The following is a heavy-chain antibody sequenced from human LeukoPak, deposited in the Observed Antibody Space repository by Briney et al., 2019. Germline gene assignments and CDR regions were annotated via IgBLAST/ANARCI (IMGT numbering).Heavy chain of an antibody. CDR2: IDPSDSFT. D-gene: IGHD1-26*01. CDR3: ATGASKATTDFAGY. Sequence: GESLKISCKGQGYSFSNYWISWVRQMPGKGLEWMGRIDPSDSFTKYSPSFEGHVTISVDKSISTAYLQWSSLRAADTAMYYCATGASKATTDFAGYWGQGSLVTVAS. V-gene: IGHV5-10-1*01. J-gene: IGHJ4*02. CDR1: GYSFSNYW.